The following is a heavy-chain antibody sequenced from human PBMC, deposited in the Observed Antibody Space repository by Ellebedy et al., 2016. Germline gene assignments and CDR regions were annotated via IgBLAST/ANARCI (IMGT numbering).Heavy chain of an antibody. CDR3: AREDYYDSYGYFVS. Sequence: GGSLRLSXAASGFTFSSYAMLWVRQAPGKGLERVAVISYDGINKYYADSVKGRFTISRDNSKNTLYLQMNSLRAEDTAVYYCAREDYYDSYGYFVSWGQGTLVTVSS. D-gene: IGHD3-22*01. CDR2: ISYDGINK. J-gene: IGHJ4*02. V-gene: IGHV3-30*04. CDR1: GFTFSSYA.